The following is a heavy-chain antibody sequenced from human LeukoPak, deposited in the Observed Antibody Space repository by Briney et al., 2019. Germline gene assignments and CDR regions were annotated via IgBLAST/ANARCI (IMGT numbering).Heavy chain of an antibody. V-gene: IGHV1-2*02. D-gene: IGHD1-1*01. CDR2: INPNSGGT. CDR3: ARATGSVDYYYMDV. J-gene: IGHJ6*03. CDR1: GYTFTGYY. Sequence: ASVKVSCKTSGYTFTGYYMHWVRQAPRQGLEWMGWINPNSGGTNYAQKFQGRVTMTRDTSISTAYMELSRLRSDDTAVYYCARATGSVDYYYMDVWDKGTTVTVSS.